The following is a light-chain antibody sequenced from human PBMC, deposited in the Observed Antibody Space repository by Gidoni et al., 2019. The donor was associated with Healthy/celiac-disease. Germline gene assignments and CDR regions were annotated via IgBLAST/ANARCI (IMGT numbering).Light chain of an antibody. CDR2: DAS. CDR1: QRVSSY. CDR3: QQRSNWPLT. J-gene: IGKJ4*01. Sequence: EIVLTPPPATLSLSPGERATLSSRASQRVSSYLAWYQQKPGQAPRLLIYDASNRATGIPARFSGSGSGADFTLTISSLEPEDFAVYYCQQRSNWPLTFXGXTKVEIK. V-gene: IGKV3-11*01.